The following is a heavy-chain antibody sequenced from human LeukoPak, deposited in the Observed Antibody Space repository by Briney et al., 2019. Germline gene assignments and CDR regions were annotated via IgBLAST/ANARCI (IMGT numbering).Heavy chain of an antibody. CDR2: IYYSGST. Sequence: SETLSLTCTVSGGSISSYYWSWIRQPPGKGLEWIGYIYYSGSTNYNPSLKSRVTISVDTSKNQLALRLTSVTAADTAVYYCARVDYTTSSPYLLPDSWGQGTLVTVSS. V-gene: IGHV4-59*01. CDR3: ARVDYTTSSPYLLPDS. CDR1: GGSISSYY. D-gene: IGHD6-6*01. J-gene: IGHJ4*02.